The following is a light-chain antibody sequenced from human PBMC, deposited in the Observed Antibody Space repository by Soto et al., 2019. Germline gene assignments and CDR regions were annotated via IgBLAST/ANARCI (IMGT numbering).Light chain of an antibody. CDR3: ATWDDSLFGHV. V-gene: IGLV1-44*01. CDR1: SSDVGSNT. J-gene: IGLJ1*01. Sequence: QSVLTQPASASATPGQRATISCSGRSSDVGSNTVNWYQQFPGAAPKLLIYSNDQRPSGVPDRFSASKSGTSASLAISGLQSEDEADYYCATWDDSLFGHVFGTGTKVTV. CDR2: SND.